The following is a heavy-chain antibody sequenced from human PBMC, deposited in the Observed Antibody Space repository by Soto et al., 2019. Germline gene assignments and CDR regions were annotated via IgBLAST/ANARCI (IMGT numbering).Heavy chain of an antibody. CDR3: ARVPPYYGTAGACYSFDY. J-gene: IGHJ4*02. V-gene: IGHV4-31*03. CDR2: IYYTEST. CDR1: GGSISSGDYY. Sequence: SETLSLTCTVSGGSISSGDYYWSWIRQHPGKGLEWIGYIYYTESTYYNPSLKSRVTISVDTSENQFSLKLSSVTAADTAVYYCARVPPYYGTAGACYSFDYWGQGTLVTVPS. D-gene: IGHD2-8*02.